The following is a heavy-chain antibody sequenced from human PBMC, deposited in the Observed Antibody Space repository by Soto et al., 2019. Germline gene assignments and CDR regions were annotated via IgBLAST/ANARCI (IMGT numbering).Heavy chain of an antibody. CDR1: GGSIRNDY. J-gene: IGHJ4*02. CDR2: ITHGGSS. Sequence: SLTQSLRYTVSGGSIRNDYWSWFRQPPGKRLEWIGYITHGGSSKYNPSLETRITLSVDTSRHQFSLHLSFVTAADTAVYYCARIPRGGPSFGLFDYWGQGSLVTVSS. CDR3: ARIPRGGPSFGLFDY. D-gene: IGHD2-15*01. V-gene: IGHV4-59*01.